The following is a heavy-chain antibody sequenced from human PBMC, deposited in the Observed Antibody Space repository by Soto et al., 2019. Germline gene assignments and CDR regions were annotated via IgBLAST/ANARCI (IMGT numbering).Heavy chain of an antibody. J-gene: IGHJ4*02. CDR1: GFSLSTTGVG. V-gene: IGHV2-5*02. CDR2: IYWDDDK. D-gene: IGHD3-10*01. CDR3: ARRRVTMFRDSFDY. Sequence: QITLKESGPTQLKPTQTLTLTCTFSGFSLSTTGVGVAWFRQPPGRALEWLALIYWDDDKQYSPSLKSRLTITKKTSRNQVVLTMTSMDPLDTGTFYCARRRVTMFRDSFDYWGRGTLVTVSS.